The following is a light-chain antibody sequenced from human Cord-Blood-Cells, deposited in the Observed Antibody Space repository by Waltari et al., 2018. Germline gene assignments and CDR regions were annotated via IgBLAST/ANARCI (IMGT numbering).Light chain of an antibody. CDR3: QTWGTGIRV. Sequence: QLVLTQSPSASAPLGPSGKPISSLSSGHSRYAISWHQEQPAKGPRYLVKPNSDGSHSKGDGIPDRYSGSSAGAERYLTISSLQSEDEADYYCQTWGTGIRVFGGGTKLTVL. CDR1: SGHSRYA. J-gene: IGLJ3*02. CDR2: PNSDGSH. V-gene: IGLV4-69*01.